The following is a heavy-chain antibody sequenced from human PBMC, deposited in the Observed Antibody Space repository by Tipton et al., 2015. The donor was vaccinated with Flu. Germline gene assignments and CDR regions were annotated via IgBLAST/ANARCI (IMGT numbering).Heavy chain of an antibody. CDR3: ARVDLGVGIRHAFDI. J-gene: IGHJ3*02. CDR2: IYTNGNT. CDR1: GGSISRGSYY. V-gene: IGHV4-61*02. Sequence: TLSLTCTVSGGSISRGSYYYNWIRQPAGEGLEWIGRIYTNGNTDYNPSLRNRVSISLDTSKNQVPLRLSSVTTADTAVYYCARVDLGVGIRHAFDIWGQGTTVTVSS. D-gene: IGHD3-10*01.